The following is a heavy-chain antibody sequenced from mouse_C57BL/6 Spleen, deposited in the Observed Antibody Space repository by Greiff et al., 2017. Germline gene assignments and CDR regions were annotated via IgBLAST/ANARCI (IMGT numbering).Heavy chain of an antibody. CDR1: GYSITSGYY. J-gene: IGHJ3*01. D-gene: IGHD1-1*01. Sequence: ESGPGLVKPSQSLSLTCSVTGYSITSGYYWNWIRQFPGNKLEWMGYISYDGSNNYNPSLKNRISITRDTSKNQFFLKLNSVTTEDTATYYCARDGYGSSYTWFAYWGQGTLVTVSA. CDR3: ARDGYGSSYTWFAY. V-gene: IGHV3-6*01. CDR2: ISYDGSN.